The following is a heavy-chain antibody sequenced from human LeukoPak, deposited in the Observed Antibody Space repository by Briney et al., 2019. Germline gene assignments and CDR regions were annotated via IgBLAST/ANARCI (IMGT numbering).Heavy chain of an antibody. Sequence: SETLSLTCTVSGGSISSSSYYWGWIRQPPGKGLEWIGRIYYSGSTYYNPSLTSRVTISVDTSKNQFSLRRSSGTAADTAVYYCARHVPLDYPVDYWGQGTLVTVSS. CDR2: IYYSGST. D-gene: IGHD4-11*01. V-gene: IGHV4-39*01. CDR3: ARHVPLDYPVDY. J-gene: IGHJ4*02. CDR1: GGSISSSSYY.